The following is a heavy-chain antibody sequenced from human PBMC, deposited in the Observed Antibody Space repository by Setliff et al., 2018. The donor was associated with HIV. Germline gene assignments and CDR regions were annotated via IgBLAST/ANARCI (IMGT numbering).Heavy chain of an antibody. CDR3: ARLFQWMSYSFDI. CDR2: IYYSGNT. Sequence: PSETLSLTCTVSGGSISSSSYYWAWIRQPPGKGLEWIGTIYYSGNTYYSPSLKNRVSMSVDRSRNQFSLKLSSVTAADTAVYYCARLFQWMSYSFDIWGQGTMVTVSS. J-gene: IGHJ3*02. D-gene: IGHD5-12*01. CDR1: GGSISSSSYY. V-gene: IGHV4-39*01.